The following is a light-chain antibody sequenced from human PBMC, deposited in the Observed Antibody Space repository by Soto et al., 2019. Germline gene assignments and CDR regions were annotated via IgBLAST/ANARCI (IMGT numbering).Light chain of an antibody. V-gene: IGKV3-11*01. CDR2: DAS. J-gene: IGKJ5*01. Sequence: EIVLTHSPATLSLSPWEIATLSCRASQSVSSYLAWYQQKPGQAPRLLIYDASNRATGIPARFSGSGSGTDFTRTISRLEPEDFAVFFCQQYGTSEIIFGQGTRLEIK. CDR1: QSVSSY. CDR3: QQYGTSEII.